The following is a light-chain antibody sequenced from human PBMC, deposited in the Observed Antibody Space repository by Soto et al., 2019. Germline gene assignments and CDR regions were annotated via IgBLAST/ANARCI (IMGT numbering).Light chain of an antibody. CDR2: DVT. CDR3: SSYTDSSLGVV. V-gene: IGLV2-14*03. CDR1: SSDVGGYNY. J-gene: IGLJ2*01. Sequence: QSALTQPASVSGSPGQSITFSCTGTSSDVGGYNYVSWYQQHPGKAPKLLIYDVTNRPSGVSNRFSGSKSGNTASLTISGLQAEDEADYYCSSYTDSSLGVVFGGGTKLTDL.